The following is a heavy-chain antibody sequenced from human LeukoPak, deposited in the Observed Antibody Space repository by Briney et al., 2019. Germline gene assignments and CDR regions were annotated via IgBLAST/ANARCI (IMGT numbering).Heavy chain of an antibody. V-gene: IGHV3-23*01. CDR1: GFTFSSYA. CDR3: AKLRYIKQWLATDY. Sequence: GGSLRLSCAASGFTFSSYAMSWVRQAPGKGLEWVSGITGSGGNTNYADSVKGRFTISRDNSKNTLYLQMNSLRAEDTAVYYCAKLRYIKQWLATDYWGQGTLVTVSS. CDR2: ITGSGGNT. J-gene: IGHJ4*02. D-gene: IGHD6-19*01.